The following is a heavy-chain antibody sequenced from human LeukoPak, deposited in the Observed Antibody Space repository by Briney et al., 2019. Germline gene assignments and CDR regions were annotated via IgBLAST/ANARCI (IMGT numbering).Heavy chain of an antibody. CDR3: ARAPSPLGSWGYDFSDYYYMDV. CDR1: GFSFSSYV. CDR2: ISSDGRNE. J-gene: IGHJ6*03. V-gene: IGHV3-30*09. D-gene: IGHD3-3*01. Sequence: PGGSLRLSCAASGFSFSSYVVHWVRQAPGKGLEWVAIISSDGRNEYYADSVKGRFVISRDNSKNTLYLQMNSLRLEDTAVYYCARAPSPLGSWGYDFSDYYYMDVWGEGTTVSVSS.